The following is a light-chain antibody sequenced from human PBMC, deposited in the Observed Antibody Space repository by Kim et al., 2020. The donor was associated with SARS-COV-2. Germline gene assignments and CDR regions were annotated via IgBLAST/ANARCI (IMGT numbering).Light chain of an antibody. J-gene: IGLJ2*01. CDR2: GKN. Sequence: VAVGQTVRITCQGDSLRTYYTTWYQQKPGQAPIVVFYGKNNRPSGIPDRFSGSNSGNTASLTITATQAGDEADYYCNSRDNNDNVLFGGGTRLTVL. CDR1: SLRTYY. V-gene: IGLV3-19*01. CDR3: NSRDNNDNVL.